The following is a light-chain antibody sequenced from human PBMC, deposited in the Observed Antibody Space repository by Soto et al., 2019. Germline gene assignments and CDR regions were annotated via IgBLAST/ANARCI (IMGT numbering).Light chain of an antibody. Sequence: DIQMTQSPSTLPASVGDRVTITCRASQSISSWLAWYQQKPGKAPKLLIYQASSVETGVPSRFSGSGSGTEFTLTISSLQPDDFATYYCQQYYSHRTFGQGTKVEIK. CDR3: QQYYSHRT. V-gene: IGKV1-5*03. J-gene: IGKJ1*01. CDR1: QSISSW. CDR2: QAS.